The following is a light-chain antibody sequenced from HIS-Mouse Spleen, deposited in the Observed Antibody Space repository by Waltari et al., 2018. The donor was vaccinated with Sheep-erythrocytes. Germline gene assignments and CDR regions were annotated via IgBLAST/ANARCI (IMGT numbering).Light chain of an antibody. J-gene: IGLJ1*01. CDR1: SSAVRRYNY. V-gene: IGLV2-11*02. CDR3: CSYAGSYNHV. CDR2: DVS. Sequence: QSALTQPRPVSGSPGQSVTISCTGTSSAVRRYNYVSWYQQHPGKAPKLMIYDVSKRPSGVPDRFSGSKSGNTASLTISGLQAEDEADYYCCSYAGSYNHVFATGTKVTVL.